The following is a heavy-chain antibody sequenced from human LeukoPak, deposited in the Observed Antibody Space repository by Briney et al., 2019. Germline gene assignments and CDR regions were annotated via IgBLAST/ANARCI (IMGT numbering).Heavy chain of an antibody. CDR3: ARGPYCSGGSCYSYYYGMDV. J-gene: IGHJ6*02. CDR2: INHSGST. Sequence: SETLSLTCTVSGGSISTTQYYWGWIRQPPGKGLEWIGEINHSGSTNYNPSLKSRVTISVDTSKNQFSLKLSSVTAADTAVYYCARGPYCSGGSCYSYYYGMDVWGQGTTVTVSS. V-gene: IGHV4-39*07. CDR1: GGSISTTQYY. D-gene: IGHD2-15*01.